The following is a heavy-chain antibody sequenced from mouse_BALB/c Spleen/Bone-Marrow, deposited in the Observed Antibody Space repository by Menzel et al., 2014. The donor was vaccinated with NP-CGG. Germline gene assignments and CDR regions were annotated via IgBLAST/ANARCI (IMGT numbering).Heavy chain of an antibody. V-gene: IGHV1S81*02. CDR3: TRSNGNWFAY. D-gene: IGHD2-1*01. J-gene: IGHJ3*01. Sequence: LVESGAELVKPGASVKLSCKASGYTSTSYYIYWVKQRPGQGLEWIGEINPSNGGTNFNEKFKSKATLTVDKSSSTAYMQLSSLTSEDSAVYYCTRSNGNWFAYWGQGTLATVSA. CDR1: GYTSTSYY. CDR2: INPSNGGT.